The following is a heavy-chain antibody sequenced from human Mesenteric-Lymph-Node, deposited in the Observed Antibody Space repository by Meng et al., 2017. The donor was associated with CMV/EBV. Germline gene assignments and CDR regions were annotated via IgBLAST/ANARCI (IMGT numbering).Heavy chain of an antibody. J-gene: IGHJ6*02. CDR2: FDPEDGET. CDR1: GYTLTELS. V-gene: IGHV1-24*01. D-gene: IGHD4-23*01. CDR3: ARVIGGNQIYYYYGMDV. Sequence: ASVKVSCKVSGYTLTELSMHWVRQAPGKGLEWMGGFDPEDGETIYAQKFQGRVTMTEDTSTDTAYMELSSLRSEDTAVYYCARVIGGNQIYYYYGMDVWGQGTTVTVSS.